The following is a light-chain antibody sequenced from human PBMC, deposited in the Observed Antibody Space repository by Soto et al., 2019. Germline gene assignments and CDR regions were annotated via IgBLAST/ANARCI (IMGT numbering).Light chain of an antibody. CDR1: EFVGNK. J-gene: IGKJ1*01. V-gene: IGKV3-15*01. CDR3: QQYNIWRPWT. Sequence: IVMTQSPATLSVSTGEEATLSCRASEFVGNKLAWYQHKPGQAPRLLIYFASTRATGVPARFSGSRSGTEFTRTISSLQREDVAVYFCQQYNIWRPWTFGQGTKVDIK. CDR2: FAS.